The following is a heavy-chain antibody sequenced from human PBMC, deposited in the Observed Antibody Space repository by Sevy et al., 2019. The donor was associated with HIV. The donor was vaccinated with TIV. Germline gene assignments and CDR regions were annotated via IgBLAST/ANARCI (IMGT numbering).Heavy chain of an antibody. Sequence: GESLKISCAASDFTFNNYNINWVRQAPGKGLEWVSFISSSSGFIYYADSVKGRFTISRDNAKNSLFLQMKSLRAEDTAVYYCARDKTILEGRYGMDVWGQGTTVTVSS. D-gene: IGHD3-3*01. J-gene: IGHJ6*02. CDR3: ARDKTILEGRYGMDV. CDR2: ISSSSGFI. CDR1: DFTFNNYN. V-gene: IGHV3-21*01.